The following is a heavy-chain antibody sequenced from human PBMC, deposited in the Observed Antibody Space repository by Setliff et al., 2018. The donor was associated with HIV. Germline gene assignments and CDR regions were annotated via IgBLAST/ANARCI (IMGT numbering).Heavy chain of an antibody. CDR2: IHHSGTA. CDR1: GGSITRTPYY. D-gene: IGHD1-26*01. V-gene: IGHV4-39*07. Sequence: PSETLSLTCTVSGGSITRTPYYWGWIRQPPGKGLEWIGSIHHSGTAYDNPSLKSRVSMSLDTSKNQFSPKLTSVTAADTAVYYCARGGTSSNWFDPWGQGTLVTVSS. CDR3: ARGGTSSNWFDP. J-gene: IGHJ5*02.